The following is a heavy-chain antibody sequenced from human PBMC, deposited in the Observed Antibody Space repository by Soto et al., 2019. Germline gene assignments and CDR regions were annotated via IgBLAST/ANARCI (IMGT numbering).Heavy chain of an antibody. CDR3: VQGASTAHQPLDS. Sequence: GGSLSLSCAASGFTFSNYEMHWVRQAPGKGLEWVATISGDGNDKYYPDSMKGRFTISRDNFNNTLYLQLNSLRPEDTAVYHCVQGASTAHQPLDSWGQGVLVTVSS. CDR1: GFTFSNYE. V-gene: IGHV3-30*03. CDR2: ISGDGNDK. J-gene: IGHJ4*02. D-gene: IGHD1-26*01.